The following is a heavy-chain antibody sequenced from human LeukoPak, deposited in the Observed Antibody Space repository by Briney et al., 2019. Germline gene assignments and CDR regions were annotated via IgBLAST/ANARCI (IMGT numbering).Heavy chain of an antibody. D-gene: IGHD2-2*02. Sequence: SETLSLTCTVSGGSISSYYWSWIRQTPGKGVEWIGYIYYSGSTNYNPSLKSRVTISVDTSKNQFSLKLSSVTAAGTAVYYCARRGYCSSTSCYKAFDIWGQGTMVTVSS. CDR2: IYYSGST. V-gene: IGHV4-59*01. CDR3: ARRGYCSSTSCYKAFDI. J-gene: IGHJ3*02. CDR1: GGSISSYY.